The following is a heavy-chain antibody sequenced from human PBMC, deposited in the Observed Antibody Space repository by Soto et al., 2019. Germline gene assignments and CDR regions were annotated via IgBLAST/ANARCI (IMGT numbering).Heavy chain of an antibody. D-gene: IGHD2-8*01. CDR3: ATMVYAINKNSGYYYYYGMDV. J-gene: IGHJ6*02. Sequence: PGESLKISCKGSGYSFTSYWIGWVRQMPGKGLEWMGIIYPGDSDTRYSPSFQGQVTISADKSISTAYLQWSSLKASDTAMYYCATMVYAINKNSGYYYYYGMDVWGQGTTVTVSS. CDR2: IYPGDSDT. CDR1: GYSFTSYW. V-gene: IGHV5-51*01.